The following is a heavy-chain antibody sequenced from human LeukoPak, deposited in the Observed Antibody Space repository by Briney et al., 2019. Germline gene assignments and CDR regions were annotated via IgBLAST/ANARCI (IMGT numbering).Heavy chain of an antibody. D-gene: IGHD6-6*01. CDR2: IYDSGST. CDR3: ARRGGSGSSHWFDP. J-gene: IGHJ5*02. CDR1: GGSFSGYY. Sequence: SETLSLTCAVYGGSFSGYYWSWIRQPPGKGLEWIGSIYDSGSTYYNPSLKSRVTISIDTSKNQFSLKVTSVTAADTAVYYCARRGGSGSSHWFDPWGQGTLVTVSS. V-gene: IGHV4-34*01.